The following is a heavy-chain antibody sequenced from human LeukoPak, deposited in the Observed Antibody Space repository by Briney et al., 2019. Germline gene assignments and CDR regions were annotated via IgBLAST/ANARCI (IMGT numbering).Heavy chain of an antibody. J-gene: IGHJ6*03. CDR2: IYYSGST. CDR1: GGSISSSSYY. Sequence: SETLSLTCTVSGGSISSSSYYWGWIRQPPGKGLEWIGSIYYSGSTYYNPSLKSRVTISVDTSKNQFSLKLSSVTAADTAVYYCARGLTRSVVVAASRDYYYYMDVWGKGTTVTISS. CDR3: ARGLTRSVVVAASRDYYYYMDV. V-gene: IGHV4-39*01. D-gene: IGHD2-15*01.